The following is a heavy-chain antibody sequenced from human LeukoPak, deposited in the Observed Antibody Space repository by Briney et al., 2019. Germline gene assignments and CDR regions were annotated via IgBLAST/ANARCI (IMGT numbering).Heavy chain of an antibody. CDR2: ICGYGGST. J-gene: IGHJ4*02. V-gene: IGHV3-64*01. D-gene: IGHD3-10*01. Sequence: GGSLRLSCAASGFTFSNYDMHWVRQAPGEGLEYVSHICGYGGSTYYANSVKGRFTISRDNSKNTVYLQMNSLRVEDTAVYYCARSRGTFFPHDYWGQGTLVTVSS. CDR1: GFTFSNYD. CDR3: ARSRGTFFPHDY.